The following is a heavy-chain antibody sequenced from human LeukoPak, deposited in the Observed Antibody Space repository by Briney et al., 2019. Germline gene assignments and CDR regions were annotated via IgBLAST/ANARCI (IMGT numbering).Heavy chain of an antibody. J-gene: IGHJ4*02. Sequence: GGSLRLSCTASGFTFGDYGISWFRQAPGKGLEWVGFIRSKTYGGTTEYAASVKGRFIISRDDSKIIAYLQMNSLKTEDTAIYYCPRGTYAFDYWGQGTLVTVSS. D-gene: IGHD2-2*01. CDR3: PRGTYAFDY. CDR2: IRSKTYGGTT. V-gene: IGHV3-49*03. CDR1: GFTFGDYG.